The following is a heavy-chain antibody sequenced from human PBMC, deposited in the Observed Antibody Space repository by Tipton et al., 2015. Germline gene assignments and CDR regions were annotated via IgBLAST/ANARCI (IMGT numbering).Heavy chain of an antibody. V-gene: IGHV4-59*01. Sequence: LRLSCSVSSDSISKYYWSWIRQPPGKELEWIGYIYYSGSTNYNPSLKSRVTVLLDTSKTQFSLSLTSVTAADTAVYYCARVPDSGFDAFDIWGQGTMVTVSS. CDR1: SDSISKYY. CDR2: IYYSGST. J-gene: IGHJ3*02. CDR3: ARVPDSGFDAFDI. D-gene: IGHD5-12*01.